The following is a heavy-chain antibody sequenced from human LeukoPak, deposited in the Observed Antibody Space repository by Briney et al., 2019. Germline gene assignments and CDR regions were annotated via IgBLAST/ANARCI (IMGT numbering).Heavy chain of an antibody. CDR1: GFTFSSYA. J-gene: IGHJ4*02. Sequence: GGSLRLPCAASGFTFSSYAMSWVRQAPGKGLEWVSAISGSGGSTYYADSVKGRFTISRDNSKNTLYLQMNSLRAEDTAVYYCAKDYYYGSGSYTGFDYWGQGTLVTVSS. V-gene: IGHV3-23*01. D-gene: IGHD3-10*01. CDR2: ISGSGGST. CDR3: AKDYYYGSGSYTGFDY.